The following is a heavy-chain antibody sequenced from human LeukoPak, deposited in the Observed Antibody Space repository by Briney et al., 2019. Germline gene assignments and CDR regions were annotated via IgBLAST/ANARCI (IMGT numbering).Heavy chain of an antibody. Sequence: TSETLSLTCAVYGGSFSGYYWSWIRQPPGKGLEWIGEINHSGSTNYNPSLKSRVTISVDTSKNQFSLKLSSVTAADTAVYYCARDLGSSSPRANWFDPWGQGTLVTVSS. CDR3: ARDLGSSSPRANWFDP. V-gene: IGHV4-34*01. CDR1: GGSFSGYY. D-gene: IGHD6-6*01. CDR2: INHSGST. J-gene: IGHJ5*02.